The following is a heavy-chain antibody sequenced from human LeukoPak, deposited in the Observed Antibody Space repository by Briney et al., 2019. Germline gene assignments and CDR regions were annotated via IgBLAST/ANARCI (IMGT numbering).Heavy chain of an antibody. Sequence: SETLSLTCTVSGGSVTGYYWSWIRQPPTKGLECIGYIYYSGSAGYNPSLKSRVTFSVDTSKNQFSLKLSSVTAADAAVYYCARRAVGASRFDYWGQGALVTVSS. CDR3: ARRAVGASRFDY. D-gene: IGHD1-26*01. CDR2: IYYSGSA. CDR1: GGSVTGYY. V-gene: IGHV4-59*02. J-gene: IGHJ4*02.